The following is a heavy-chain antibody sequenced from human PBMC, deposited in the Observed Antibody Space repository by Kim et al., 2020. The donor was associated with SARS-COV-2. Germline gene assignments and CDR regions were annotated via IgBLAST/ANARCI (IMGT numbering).Heavy chain of an antibody. CDR3: ARGLRFLEWLFDYYYYYMDV. CDR2: ISSSGSTI. Sequence: GGSLRLSCAASGFTFSSYEMNWVRQAPGKGLEWVSYISSSGSTIYYADSVKGRFTISRDNAKNSLYLQMNSLRAEDTAVYYCARGLRFLEWLFDYYYYYMDVWGKGTTVTVSS. J-gene: IGHJ6*03. V-gene: IGHV3-48*03. CDR1: GFTFSSYE. D-gene: IGHD3-3*01.